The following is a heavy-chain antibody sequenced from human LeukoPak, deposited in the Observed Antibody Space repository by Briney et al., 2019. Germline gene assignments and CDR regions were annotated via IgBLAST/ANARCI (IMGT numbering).Heavy chain of an antibody. D-gene: IGHD6-19*01. V-gene: IGHV4-34*01. CDR1: GGSFSGYY. J-gene: IGHJ3*02. CDR2: INHSGST. CDR3: ARRGIAVAGII. Sequence: PSETLSLTCAVYGGSFSGYYWSWIRQPPGKGLEWIGEINHSGSTNYSPSLKSRVTISVDTSKNQFSLKLSSVTAADTAVYYCARRGIAVAGIIWGQGTMVTASS.